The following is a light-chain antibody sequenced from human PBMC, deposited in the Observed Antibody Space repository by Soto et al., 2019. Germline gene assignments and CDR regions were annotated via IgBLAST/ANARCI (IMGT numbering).Light chain of an antibody. CDR2: DVS. Sequence: QSALTQPRSVSGSPGQSVTISCTGTSSDVGAYNYVSWYQQHPGKAPKLMTYDVSKRPSGVPDRFSGSKSGNTASLTISGLQAEDEADYYCSSYTTRTTYAFGPGTKVTVL. CDR1: SSDVGAYNY. J-gene: IGLJ1*01. CDR3: SSYTTRTTYA. V-gene: IGLV2-11*01.